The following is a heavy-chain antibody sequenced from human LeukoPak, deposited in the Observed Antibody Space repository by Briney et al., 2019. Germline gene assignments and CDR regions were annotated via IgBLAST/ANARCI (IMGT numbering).Heavy chain of an antibody. CDR1: GFSFSRYW. Sequence: PGGSLRLSCAASGFSFSRYWMHWVRQVPGKGLVWVSRINSDGRSTTYADSVKGRFTISRDNAKNTLYLQLNSLRAEDTAVYFCARAGVAAPDYWGQGTLVTVSS. CDR2: INSDGRST. D-gene: IGHD3-3*01. V-gene: IGHV3-74*01. J-gene: IGHJ4*02. CDR3: ARAGVAAPDY.